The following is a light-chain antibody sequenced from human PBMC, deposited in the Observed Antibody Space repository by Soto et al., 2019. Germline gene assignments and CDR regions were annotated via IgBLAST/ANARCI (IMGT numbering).Light chain of an antibody. CDR1: SSDIGGYNY. CDR2: EVS. Sequence: QSALTQPASVSGSPGQSITISGTGTSSDIGGYNYVSWYDHHPGKAPRLIIYEVSNRPSGVSNRFSGSKSGNTDYLTISGLQAEDVAHYYCSSYRNNSPCVFGTGTKLTVL. J-gene: IGLJ1*01. CDR3: SSYRNNSPCV. V-gene: IGLV2-14*01.